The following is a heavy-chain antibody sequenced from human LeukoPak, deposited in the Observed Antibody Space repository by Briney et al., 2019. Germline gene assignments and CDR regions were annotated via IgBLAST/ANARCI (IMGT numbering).Heavy chain of an antibody. CDR3: SRVERSSVNNYYYYMAV. D-gene: IGHD3-22*01. Sequence: GGSLRLSCTGFGFSFGDNAMIWFRQSPGKGLQWVSLSRSRAHGGTTDYAASVMGRFTMSRDDSRNIAYLQMNSLGTEDTAVYYCSRVERSSVNNYYYYMAVWGEGTSVTVSS. V-gene: IGHV3-49*03. CDR1: GFSFGDNA. CDR2: SRSRAHGGTT. J-gene: IGHJ6*03.